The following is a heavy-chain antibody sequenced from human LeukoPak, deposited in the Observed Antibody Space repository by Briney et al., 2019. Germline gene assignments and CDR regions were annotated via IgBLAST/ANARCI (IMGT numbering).Heavy chain of an antibody. CDR2: ISGSGGST. V-gene: IGHV3-23*01. J-gene: IGHJ4*02. Sequence: PSETPSLTCTVSGGSISSGSYYWSWVRQAPGKGLEWVSAISGSGGSTYYADSVKGRFTISRDNSKNTLYLQMNSLRAEDTAVYYCANARQGYWGQGTLVTVSS. CDR1: GGSISSGSYY. CDR3: ANARQGY.